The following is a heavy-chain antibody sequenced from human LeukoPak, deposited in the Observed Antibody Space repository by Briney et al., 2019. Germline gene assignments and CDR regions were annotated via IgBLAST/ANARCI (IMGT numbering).Heavy chain of an antibody. CDR3: ARVSGVTIRS. CDR1: GFPLRSYN. D-gene: IGHD4-17*01. Sequence: GGSLRPSCAASGFPLRSYNMNWVRQSPGKGLEWVSYISGGETTIYYADSVKGRFTISRDNAKNSLYLQMSSLRVEDTAVYYCARVSGVTIRSWGQGTLVTVSS. CDR2: ISGGETTI. J-gene: IGHJ4*02. V-gene: IGHV3-48*03.